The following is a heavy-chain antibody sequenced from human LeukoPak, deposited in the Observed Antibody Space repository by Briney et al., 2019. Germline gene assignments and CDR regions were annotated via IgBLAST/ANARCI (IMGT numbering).Heavy chain of an antibody. CDR3: ARHRRYSYILIDY. V-gene: IGHV4-59*08. J-gene: IGHJ4*02. Sequence: SETLSLTCTVSGGSISSYYWSWIRQPPGKGLEWIGYIYYSGSTNYNPSLKSRVTISVDTSKNQFSLKLSSVTAADTAVYYCARHRRYSYILIDYWGQGTLVTVSS. CDR1: GGSISSYY. CDR2: IYYSGST. D-gene: IGHD5-18*01.